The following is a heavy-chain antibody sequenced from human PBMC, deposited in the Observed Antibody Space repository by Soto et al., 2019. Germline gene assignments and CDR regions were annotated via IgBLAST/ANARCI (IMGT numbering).Heavy chain of an antibody. CDR3: ARSRGRIYDFWSGYSTGPFDY. D-gene: IGHD3-3*01. V-gene: IGHV4-31*11. CDR1: GGSISSGGYY. Sequence: PSETLSLTCAVSGGSISSGGYYWSWILQHPGKGLEWIGYIYYSGSTYYNPSLKSRVTISVDTSKNQFSLKLSSVTAADTAVYYCARSRGRIYDFWSGYSTGPFDYWGQGTLVTVSS. J-gene: IGHJ4*02. CDR2: IYYSGST.